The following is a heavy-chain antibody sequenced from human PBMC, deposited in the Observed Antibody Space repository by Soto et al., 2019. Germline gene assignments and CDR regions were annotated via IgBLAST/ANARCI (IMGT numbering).Heavy chain of an antibody. Sequence: QVQLQESGPGLVKPSQTLSLTCTVSGGSISSGGYYWSWIRQHPGKGLEWIGYIYYSGSTYYNPSLKSRVNISVDMSKNQFSLKLSAVTAADKAVYYCARASRGRYFDWLPDYWGQGTLVTVSS. J-gene: IGHJ4*02. V-gene: IGHV4-31*03. CDR2: IYYSGST. D-gene: IGHD3-9*01. CDR3: ARASRGRYFDWLPDY. CDR1: GGSISSGGYY.